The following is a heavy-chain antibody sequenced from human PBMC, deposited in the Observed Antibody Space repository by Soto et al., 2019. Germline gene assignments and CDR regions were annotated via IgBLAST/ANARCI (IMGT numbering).Heavy chain of an antibody. J-gene: IGHJ6*03. CDR2: IYYSGST. Sequence: SETLSLTCTVSGGSISSSSYYWGWIRQPPGKGLEWIGSIYYSGSTYYNPSLKSRVTISVDTSKNQFSLKLSSVTAADTAVYYCARPRSSGYGSYYYYYMDVWGKGTTVTVSS. V-gene: IGHV4-39*01. CDR1: GGSISSSSYY. D-gene: IGHD5-12*01. CDR3: ARPRSSGYGSYYYYYMDV.